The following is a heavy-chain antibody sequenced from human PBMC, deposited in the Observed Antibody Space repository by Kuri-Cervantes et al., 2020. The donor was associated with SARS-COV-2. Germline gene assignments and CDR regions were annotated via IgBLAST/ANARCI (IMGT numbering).Heavy chain of an antibody. D-gene: IGHD3-3*01. J-gene: IGHJ3*02. V-gene: IGHV3-64*02. Sequence: GEYLKISCAASGFTFSSYPMYWVRQAPGKGLEYVSEISSNGGSTYYADSVKGRFTISRDNSKNTLYLQMGSLRAEDMAVYYCARGGITIFGVVTSDDAFEIWGQGTMVTVSS. CDR1: GFTFSSYP. CDR3: ARGGITIFGVVTSDDAFEI. CDR2: ISSNGGST.